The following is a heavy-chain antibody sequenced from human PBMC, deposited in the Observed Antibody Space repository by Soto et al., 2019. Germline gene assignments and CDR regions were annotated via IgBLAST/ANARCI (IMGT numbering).Heavy chain of an antibody. CDR2: ISPGDSDT. D-gene: IGHD2-2*01. V-gene: IGHV5-51*01. CDR1: GYSFSTYW. CDR3: AILPHSPAFRALTSRAYYFNY. Sequence: GESLKISCTGSGYSFSTYWSAWVRQMPGKGLGWMGIISPGDSDTRYSPYFQGQVTISADTSTKTAYLQCSSLKASYTAIYYCAILPHSPAFRALTSRAYYFNYWGPGTLVTVSS. J-gene: IGHJ4*02.